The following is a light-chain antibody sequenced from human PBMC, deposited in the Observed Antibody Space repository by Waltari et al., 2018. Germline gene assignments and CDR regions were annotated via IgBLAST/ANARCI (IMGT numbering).Light chain of an antibody. Sequence: SYELTQPPSVSVSPGQTASITCSGDILGNKYASWYQQKPGQSPLLVIYQDTKRPSEIPERFSGAKSAIAATLTITGTQAMDEADYYCQALGTGAWVFGGGTKLTVL. CDR1: ILGNKY. CDR3: QALGTGAWV. J-gene: IGLJ3*02. CDR2: QDT. V-gene: IGLV3-1*01.